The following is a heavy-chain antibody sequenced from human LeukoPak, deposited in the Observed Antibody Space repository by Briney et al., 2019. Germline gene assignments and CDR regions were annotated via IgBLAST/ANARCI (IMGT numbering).Heavy chain of an antibody. CDR1: GFAFSSLA. V-gene: IGHV3-30-3*01. D-gene: IGHD2-15*01. J-gene: IGHJ4*02. CDR3: ARVGSRYCSGANCYDGF. Sequence: PGTSLRLSCAVSGFAFSSLAMHWVRQAPGKGLEWVAFISYDGNNQYYADSVKGRFTISRDNSKNTFYLQMNNLRAEDTAIYYCARVGSRYCSGANCYDGFWGQGTLVSVSS. CDR2: ISYDGNNQ.